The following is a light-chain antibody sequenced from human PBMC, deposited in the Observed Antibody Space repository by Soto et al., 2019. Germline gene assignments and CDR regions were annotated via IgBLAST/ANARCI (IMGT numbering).Light chain of an antibody. V-gene: IGKV3-20*01. CDR3: QQYGSPPLT. CDR1: QTVRNNY. CDR2: DAS. J-gene: IGKJ4*01. Sequence: EFVLTQSPGTLSLSPGKRATLSCRASQTVRNNYLAWYQQKPGQAPRLLIYDASSRTTGIPDRFSGGGSGTDFTLTISRLEPEDFAVYYCQQYGSPPLTFGGGTKVDIK.